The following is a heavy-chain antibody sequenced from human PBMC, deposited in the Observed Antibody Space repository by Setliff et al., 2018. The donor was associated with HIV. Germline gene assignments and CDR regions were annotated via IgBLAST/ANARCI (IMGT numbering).Heavy chain of an antibody. J-gene: IGHJ2*01. D-gene: IGHD2-21*01. V-gene: IGHV3-48*03. CDR3: ARGDFDL. CDR1: GFMFSSYE. Sequence: HPGGSLRLSCTASGFMFSSYEMHWVRQAPGKGLEWVASINSRGRTMYYADSVKGRFTISRDNAKRSVFLQMSRLRAEDAAFYYCARGDFDLWGRGTLVTVSS. CDR2: INSRGRTM.